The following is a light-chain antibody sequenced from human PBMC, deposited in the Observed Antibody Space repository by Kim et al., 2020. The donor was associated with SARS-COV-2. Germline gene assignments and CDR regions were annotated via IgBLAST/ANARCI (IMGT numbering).Light chain of an antibody. Sequence: ALGQTVRITCQGDSLRTYYASWYQQQPGQAPVLGIYGKNNRPSGIPDRFSGSSSGNTASLTITGAQAEDEADYYCYSRDSSGNQVVFGGGTQLTVL. CDR2: GKN. CDR1: SLRTYY. J-gene: IGLJ2*01. V-gene: IGLV3-19*01. CDR3: YSRDSSGNQVV.